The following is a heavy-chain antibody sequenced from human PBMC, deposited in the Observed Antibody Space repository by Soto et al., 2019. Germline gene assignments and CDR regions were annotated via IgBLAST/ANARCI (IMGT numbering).Heavy chain of an antibody. CDR1: GFTFSSYA. V-gene: IGHV3-23*01. CDR3: AKEGSGGPGDFDY. D-gene: IGHD3-10*01. J-gene: IGHJ4*02. CDR2: ISGSGGST. Sequence: EVQLLESGGGLVQPGGSLRLSCAASGFTFSSYAMSWVRQAPGTGLEWVSAISGSGGSTYYADSVKGRFTISRHNSKNTLYLQMNSLRAEDTAVYYCAKEGSGGPGDFDYGGQVTLVTVSS.